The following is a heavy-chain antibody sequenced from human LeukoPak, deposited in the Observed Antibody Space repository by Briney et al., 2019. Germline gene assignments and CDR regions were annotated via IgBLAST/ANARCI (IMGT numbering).Heavy chain of an antibody. CDR3: ARLAYCGGDCYQAYWYFDL. Sequence: SETLSLTCAVYGGSFSGYYWSWIRQPPGKGLEWIGEINHSGSINYNPSLKSRVTISVDTSKNQFSLKLSSVTAADTAVYYCARLAYCGGDCYQAYWYFDLWGRGTLVTVSS. D-gene: IGHD2-21*02. J-gene: IGHJ2*01. CDR1: GGSFSGYY. V-gene: IGHV4-34*01. CDR2: INHSGSI.